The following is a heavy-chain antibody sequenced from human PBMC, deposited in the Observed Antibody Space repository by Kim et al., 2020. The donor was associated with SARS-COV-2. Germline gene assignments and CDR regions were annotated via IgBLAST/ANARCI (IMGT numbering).Heavy chain of an antibody. CDR2: ISSSGSTI. J-gene: IGHJ4*02. D-gene: IGHD4-17*01. Sequence: GGSLRLSCAASGFTFSSYEMNWVRQAPGKGLEWVSYISSSGSTIYYADSVKGRFTISRDNAKNSLYLQMNSLRAEDTAVYYCARVAPYGDHFDYWGQGTLVTVSS. CDR3: ARVAPYGDHFDY. CDR1: GFTFSSYE. V-gene: IGHV3-48*03.